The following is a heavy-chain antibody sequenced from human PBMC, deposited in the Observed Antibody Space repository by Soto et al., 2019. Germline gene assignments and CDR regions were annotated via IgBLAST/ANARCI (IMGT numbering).Heavy chain of an antibody. D-gene: IGHD2-21*02. V-gene: IGHV3-23*01. CDR2: ISGSGGST. J-gene: IGHJ3*02. CDR3: AKAQLAYCGGDCYFPAGAFDI. Sequence: GGSLRLSCAASGFTFSSYAMSWVRQAPGKGLEWVSAISGSGGSTYYADSVKGRFTIPRDNSKNTLYLQMNSLRAEDTAVYYCAKAQLAYCGGDCYFPAGAFDIWGQGTMVTVSS. CDR1: GFTFSSYA.